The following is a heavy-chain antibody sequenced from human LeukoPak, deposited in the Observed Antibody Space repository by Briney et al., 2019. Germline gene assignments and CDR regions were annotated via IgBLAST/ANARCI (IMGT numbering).Heavy chain of an antibody. D-gene: IGHD2-8*01. V-gene: IGHV3-74*03. CDR3: TREYASSSGRAFDY. CDR2: ISTDGSAT. J-gene: IGHJ4*02. Sequence: GGSLRLSCAASGFTFSNYWIHWLRQAPGKGLVWVSRISTDGSATTYADSVKGRFTISRDNAQNTLYLQMNSLRVEDTAVYYCTREYASSSGRAFDYWGQGTLVTVSS. CDR1: GFTFSNYW.